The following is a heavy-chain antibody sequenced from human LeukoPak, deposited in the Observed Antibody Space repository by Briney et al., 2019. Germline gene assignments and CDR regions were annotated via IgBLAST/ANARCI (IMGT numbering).Heavy chain of an antibody. V-gene: IGHV3-53*01. D-gene: IGHD1-14*01. Sequence: PGGSLRLSCAASGFTFSNAWMSWVRQAPGKGLEWVSVIYSDGSTYYADSVKGRFTISRANSENTLYLQMNNLRAEDTAVYYCAKATGYLLWGQGTLVTVSS. CDR2: IYSDGST. CDR1: GFTFSNAW. J-gene: IGHJ4*02. CDR3: AKATGYLL.